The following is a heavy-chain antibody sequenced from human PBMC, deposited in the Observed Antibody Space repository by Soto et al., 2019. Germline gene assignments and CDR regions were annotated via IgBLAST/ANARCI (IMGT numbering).Heavy chain of an antibody. CDR2: ISAYNGDT. CDR1: GYTFTSCG. Sequence: QVQLVQSGAEVKKPGASVMVSCKASGYTFTSCGISWVRQAPGQGLEWVGWISAYNGDTNYAQKLQGRVTMTTETSTSTAYMELRSLTSDDTAIYYCVRGASSLPGFYWGQGTLVTVSS. V-gene: IGHV1-18*01. D-gene: IGHD2-15*01. J-gene: IGHJ4*02. CDR3: VRGASSLPGFY.